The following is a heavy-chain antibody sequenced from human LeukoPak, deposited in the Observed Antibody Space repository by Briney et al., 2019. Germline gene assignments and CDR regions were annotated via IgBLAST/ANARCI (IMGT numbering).Heavy chain of an antibody. CDR1: GFTFSEYY. Sequence: GGSLRLSCAASGFTFSEYYMSWIRQAPGKGLEWVSYISRSGSTIYYAHSLKGRFTISRDNAKNSLYLQMNSLRAEDTAVYYCAKDYYDSSGYYLDYWGQGTLVTVSS. D-gene: IGHD3-22*01. CDR3: AKDYYDSSGYYLDY. CDR2: ISRSGSTI. J-gene: IGHJ4*02. V-gene: IGHV3-11*04.